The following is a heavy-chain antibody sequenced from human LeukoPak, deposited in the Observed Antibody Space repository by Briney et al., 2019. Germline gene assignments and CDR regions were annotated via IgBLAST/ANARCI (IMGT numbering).Heavy chain of an antibody. CDR2: IKQDGSEK. Sequence: PGGSLRLSCAASGFTFSSYWMSWVRQAPGKGLEWVANIKQDGSEKYYVDSVKGRFTISRDNAKNSLYLQMNSMRAEDKALYYCAGEAVGDWNNDDAFDIWGQGTMVTVSS. CDR1: GFTFSSYW. CDR3: AGEAVGDWNNDDAFDI. D-gene: IGHD1/OR15-1a*01. V-gene: IGHV3-7*01. J-gene: IGHJ3*02.